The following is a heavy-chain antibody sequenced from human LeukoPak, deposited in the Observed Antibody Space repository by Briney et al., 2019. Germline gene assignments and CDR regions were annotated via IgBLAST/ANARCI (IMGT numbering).Heavy chain of an antibody. CDR3: VRLQPNTGEWAFDI. J-gene: IGHJ3*02. CDR1: GGSISSYY. Sequence: SETLSLTCTVSGGSISSYYWSWLRQPPGEGLEWIGYISNSGSTNYNTSLKSRVTISVDTSKNQLSLKLSYVTAADTAVYHCVRLQPNTGEWAFDIWGEGTMVSVSS. D-gene: IGHD1-1*01. V-gene: IGHV4-59*01. CDR2: ISNSGST.